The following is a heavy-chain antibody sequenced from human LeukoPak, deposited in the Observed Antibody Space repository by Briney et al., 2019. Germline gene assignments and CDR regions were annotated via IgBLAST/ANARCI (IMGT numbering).Heavy chain of an antibody. V-gene: IGHV1-46*01. D-gene: IGHD2-8*02. CDR3: ASGGVFRGAAVDL. J-gene: IGHJ3*01. Sequence: ASVKVSCKASGYIFTNFYVHWVRQAPGQGLEWVGLINPTSGRASNAQKFQGRVTMTTDMSTSTLHMELTSLRSEDPAVYYCASGGVFRGAAVDLWGQGTLVTVSS. CDR1: GYIFTNFY. CDR2: INPTSGRA.